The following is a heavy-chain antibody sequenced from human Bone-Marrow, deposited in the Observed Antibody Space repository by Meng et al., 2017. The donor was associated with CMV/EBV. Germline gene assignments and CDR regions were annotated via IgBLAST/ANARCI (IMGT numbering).Heavy chain of an antibody. CDR2: IYYSGST. V-gene: IGHV4-30-4*08. D-gene: IGHD3-10*01. CDR1: GGSISSGDYY. J-gene: IGHJ4*02. CDR3: ARGDGGFTMVRGVIYY. Sequence: SETLSLTCTVSGGSISSGDYYWSWIRQPPGKGLEWIGYIYYSGSTYYNPSLKSRVTISVDTSKNQFSLKLSSVTAADTAVYYCARGDGGFTMVRGVIYYWGQGTLVTVSS.